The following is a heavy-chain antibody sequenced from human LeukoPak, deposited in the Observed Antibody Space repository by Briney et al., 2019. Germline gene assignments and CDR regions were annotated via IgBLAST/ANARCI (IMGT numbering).Heavy chain of an antibody. D-gene: IGHD3-22*01. V-gene: IGHV3-53*01. CDR2: IYSGGST. CDR3: AREGDYYDSSGYFKAFDI. J-gene: IGHJ3*02. Sequence: TGGSLRLSCAASGFTVSSNYMSWVSQAPGKGLEWVSVIYSGGSTYYADSVKGRFTISGDNSKNTLYLQMNSLRAEDTAVYYCAREGDYYDSSGYFKAFDIWGQGTMVTVSS. CDR1: GFTVSSNY.